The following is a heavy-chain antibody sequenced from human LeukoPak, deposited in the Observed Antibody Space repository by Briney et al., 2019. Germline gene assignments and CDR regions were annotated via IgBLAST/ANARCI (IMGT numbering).Heavy chain of an antibody. CDR2: IYYSGST. D-gene: IGHD5-18*01. Sequence: SEALSLTCTVPGGSISNSGYYWGCIRQPPGKGLEWIGSIYYSGSTYYNPSLKSRVTISVDTSKNQFSLKLSSVTAADTAVYYCARHRGKYSPHDAFDIWGQGTMVTVSS. V-gene: IGHV4-39*01. J-gene: IGHJ3*02. CDR3: ARHRGKYSPHDAFDI. CDR1: GGSISNSGYY.